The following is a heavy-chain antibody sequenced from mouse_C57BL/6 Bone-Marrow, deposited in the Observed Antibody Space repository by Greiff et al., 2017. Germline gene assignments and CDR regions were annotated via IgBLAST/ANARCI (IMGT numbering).Heavy chain of an antibody. D-gene: IGHD1-1*01. CDR3: TTVEAMDY. V-gene: IGHV14-4*01. Sequence: VQLQQSGAELVRPGASVKLSCTASGFNIKDDYMHWVKPRPEQGLEWIGWIDPENGDTEYASKFQGKATITADTSSNTAYLQLSSLTSEDTAVYYCTTVEAMDYWGQGTSVTVAS. CDR2: IDPENGDT. J-gene: IGHJ4*01. CDR1: GFNIKDDY.